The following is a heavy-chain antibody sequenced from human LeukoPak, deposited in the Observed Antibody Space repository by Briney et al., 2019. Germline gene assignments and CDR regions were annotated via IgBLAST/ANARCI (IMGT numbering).Heavy chain of an antibody. CDR3: AKGSSGWYYDAFNM. D-gene: IGHD6-19*01. J-gene: IGHJ3*02. CDR2: ISGSDGTT. V-gene: IGHV3-23*01. CDR1: GFTFSSYA. Sequence: GGSLRLSCAASGFTFSSYAMSWVRQAPGKGLEWVSTISGSDGTTYYVDSVKGRFTISRDNSKNTLYLQMNSLRVEDTAVYYCAKGSSGWYYDAFNMWGQGTMVTVSS.